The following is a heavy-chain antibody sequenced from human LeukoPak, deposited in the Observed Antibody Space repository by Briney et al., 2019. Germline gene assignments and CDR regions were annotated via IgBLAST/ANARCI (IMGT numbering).Heavy chain of an antibody. CDR2: IYHSGST. CDR1: GYSISSGYY. V-gene: IGHV4-38-2*01. CDR3: ARSHFWSGILDY. Sequence: PSETLSLTCAVSGYSISSGYYWGWIRQPPGKGLEWIGSIYHSGSTYYNPSLKSRVTISVDTSKNQFSLKLSSVTAADTAVYYCARSHFWSGILDYWGQGTLVTVSS. J-gene: IGHJ4*02. D-gene: IGHD3-3*02.